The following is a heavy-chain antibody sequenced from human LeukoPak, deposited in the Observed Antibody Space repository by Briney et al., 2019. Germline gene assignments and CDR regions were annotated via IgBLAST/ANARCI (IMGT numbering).Heavy chain of an antibody. CDR2: IYYSGST. D-gene: IGHD3-10*01. Sequence: SETLSLTCTVSGGSISSGDYYWSWIRQPPGKGLEWIGYIYYSGSTYYNPSLKSRVTISVDTSKNQFSLTLSSVTAADTAVYYCARGPITMVRGVWFDYWGQGTLVTVSS. CDR1: GGSISSGDYY. J-gene: IGHJ4*02. CDR3: ARGPITMVRGVWFDY. V-gene: IGHV4-30-4*08.